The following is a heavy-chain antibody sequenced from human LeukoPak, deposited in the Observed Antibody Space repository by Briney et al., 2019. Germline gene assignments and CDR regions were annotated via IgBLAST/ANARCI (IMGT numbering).Heavy chain of an antibody. D-gene: IGHD3-22*01. J-gene: IGHJ4*02. CDR3: ARGNSDPHYYDSSGQLAPD. CDR2: INHSGST. Sequence: PSETLSLTCAVYGGSLSGYYWSWIRQPPGKGLEWIGEINHSGSTNYNPSLKSRLTISVDTSKNQFSLKLRSVTAADTAVYYCARGNSDPHYYDSSGQLAPDWGQGTLVTVSS. CDR1: GGSLSGYY. V-gene: IGHV4-34*01.